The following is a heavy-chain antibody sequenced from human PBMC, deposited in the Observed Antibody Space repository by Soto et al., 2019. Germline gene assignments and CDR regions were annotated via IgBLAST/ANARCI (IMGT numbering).Heavy chain of an antibody. CDR1: GFTFSSHA. J-gene: IGHJ6*03. Sequence: EVQLLESGGGLVQPGGSLRLSCAASGFTFSSHAMSWVRQAPGKGLEWVSAISGSGGSTYYADSVKGRFTISRDNSKNTLYMRMNSLRAEDTAVYYCAKTNYDILTGYYYYYMDVWGKGTTVTVSS. CDR2: ISGSGGST. D-gene: IGHD3-9*01. CDR3: AKTNYDILTGYYYYYMDV. V-gene: IGHV3-23*01.